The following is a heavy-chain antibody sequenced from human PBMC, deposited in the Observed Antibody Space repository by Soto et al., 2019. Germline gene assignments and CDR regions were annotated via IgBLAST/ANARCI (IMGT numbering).Heavy chain of an antibody. J-gene: IGHJ6*02. Sequence: PSETLSLTCAVSGGSISSSNWWSWVRQPPGRGLEWIGEIYHSGSTNYNPSLKSRVTIPVDTSKNQFSLKLSSVTAADTAVYYCARDGRLPPFDYYYGMDVWGQGTTVTVSS. V-gene: IGHV4-4*02. CDR2: IYHSGST. CDR1: GGSISSSNW. D-gene: IGHD4-17*01. CDR3: ARDGRLPPFDYYYGMDV.